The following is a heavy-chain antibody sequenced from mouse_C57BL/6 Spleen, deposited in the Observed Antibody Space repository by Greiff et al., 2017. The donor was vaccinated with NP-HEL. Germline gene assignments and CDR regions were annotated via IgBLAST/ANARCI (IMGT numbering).Heavy chain of an antibody. CDR1: GFTFTDYY. J-gene: IGHJ1*03. Sequence: EVMLVESGGGLVQPGGSLSLSCAASGFTFTDYYMSWVRQPPGKALEWLGFIRNKANGYTTEYSASVKGRFTISRDNSQSILYLQMNALRAEYSATYYCARRDYGSREYFDVWGTGTTVTVSS. CDR2: IRNKANGYTT. CDR3: ARRDYGSREYFDV. V-gene: IGHV7-3*01. D-gene: IGHD1-1*01.